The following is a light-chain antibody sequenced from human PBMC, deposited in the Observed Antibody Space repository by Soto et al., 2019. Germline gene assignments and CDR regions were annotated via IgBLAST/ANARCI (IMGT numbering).Light chain of an antibody. CDR3: SSYTSSSPPVV. V-gene: IGLV2-14*01. CDR1: SSDVGGYNY. CDR2: DVS. J-gene: IGLJ2*01. Sequence: QSALTQPASVSGSPGQSITISCTGTSSDVGGYNYVSWYQQHPGKAPKLMIYDVSNRPSGVSNRFSGSKSGNMASLTISGLQAEDEADYYCSSYTSSSPPVVFGGGTKLTVL.